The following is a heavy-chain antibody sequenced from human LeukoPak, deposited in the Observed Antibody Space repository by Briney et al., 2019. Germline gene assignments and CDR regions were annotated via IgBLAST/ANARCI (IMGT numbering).Heavy chain of an antibody. CDR3: ARESSAARWD. J-gene: IGHJ4*02. CDR2: IKQDGSEK. Sequence: QAGGSLRLSCAASGFTFSRYWMSWVRQAPGKGLEWVANIKQDGSEKDYVDSVKGRFTISRDNAKNSLYLQMNSLTAEDTAVYYCARESSAARWDWGQGTLVTVSS. V-gene: IGHV3-7*01. D-gene: IGHD6-6*01. CDR1: GFTFSRYW.